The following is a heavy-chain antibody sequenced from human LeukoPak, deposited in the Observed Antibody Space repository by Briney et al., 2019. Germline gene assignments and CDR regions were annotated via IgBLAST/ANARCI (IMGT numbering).Heavy chain of an antibody. J-gene: IGHJ4*02. V-gene: IGHV3-33*01. D-gene: IGHD1-26*01. CDR2: IWHDGSNK. CDR1: GLTFSNYA. Sequence: TGGSLRLSCAASGLTFSNYAMHWVRQVPGKGLEWVAVIWHDGSNKYYADSVKGRFTISRDNSKNTLYLQMNSLRAEDTAVYYCARGCSGSYYGGVDYWGQGTLVTVSS. CDR3: ARGCSGSYYGGVDY.